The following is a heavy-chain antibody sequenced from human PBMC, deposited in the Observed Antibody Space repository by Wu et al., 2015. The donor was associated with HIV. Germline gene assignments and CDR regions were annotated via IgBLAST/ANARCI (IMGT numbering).Heavy chain of an antibody. CDR3: ARVPSYKPLDF. Sequence: QVQLVQSGAEVKKPGASVKVSCKASGYTFTSYYMHWLRQAPGQGLEWMGIINPGGGSTSHAQKFQDRVIMTRDMSTSTVYMELSSLRSEDTAVYYCARVPSYKPLDFWGQGTLVTVSS. CDR2: INPGGGST. V-gene: IGHV1-46*01. J-gene: IGHJ4*02. D-gene: IGHD1-1*01. CDR1: GYTFTSYY.